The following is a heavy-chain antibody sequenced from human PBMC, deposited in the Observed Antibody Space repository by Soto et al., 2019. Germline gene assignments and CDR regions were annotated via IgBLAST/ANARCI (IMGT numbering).Heavy chain of an antibody. CDR2: ISGRGDSS. Sequence: PGGSLRPSCAASGFTFSSYDMTWVRQAPGKGLERVSPISGRGDSSYYADSVKGRFTISRDQSKNTLYLQMHSLRAEDTAVYFCAKERDNGADRYYFDDWGQGTLVTVSS. D-gene: IGHD2-8*01. J-gene: IGHJ4*02. CDR3: AKERDNGADRYYFDD. V-gene: IGHV3-23*01. CDR1: GFTFSSYD.